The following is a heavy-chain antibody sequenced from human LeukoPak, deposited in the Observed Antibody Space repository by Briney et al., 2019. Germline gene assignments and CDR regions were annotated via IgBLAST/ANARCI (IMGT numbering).Heavy chain of an antibody. CDR3: ARRSGSYQADFDY. CDR2: ISGSGSSI. Sequence: GGSLRLSCAASGFTFSDYYMSWIRQAPGKGLGWVSYISGSGSSIYYADSVKGRFTISRDNAKNSLDLQMNSLGAEDTAVYYCARRSGSYQADFDYWGQGTLVTVSS. V-gene: IGHV3-11*01. J-gene: IGHJ4*02. CDR1: GFTFSDYY. D-gene: IGHD1-26*01.